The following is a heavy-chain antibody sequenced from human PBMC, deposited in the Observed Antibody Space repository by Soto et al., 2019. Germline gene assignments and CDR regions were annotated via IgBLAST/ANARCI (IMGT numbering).Heavy chain of an antibody. CDR2: IYYSGST. V-gene: IGHV4-39*07. CDR3: ARGTRLHIAAAGVFDY. Sequence: PSETLSLTCTVSGGSISSSSYYWGWIRQPPGKGLEWIGSIYYSGSTNYNPSLKSRVTISVDTSKNQFSLKLSSVTAADTAVYYCARGTRLHIAAAGVFDYWGQGTLVTVSS. J-gene: IGHJ4*02. CDR1: GGSISSSSYY. D-gene: IGHD6-13*01.